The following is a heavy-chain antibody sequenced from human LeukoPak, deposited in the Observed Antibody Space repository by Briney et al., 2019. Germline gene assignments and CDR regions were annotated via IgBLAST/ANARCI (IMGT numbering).Heavy chain of an antibody. J-gene: IGHJ4*02. CDR2: FHNSGTS. CDR3: TRGAGWLIDY. D-gene: IGHD3-16*01. Sequence: SETLCFTCTVSDDSISDYYRGWIRQPPGKGLEWIGYFHNSGTSTYNPSLKSRVTISADTSKNQFSLKLNSLTTADTAVYYCTRGAGWLIDYWGQGILVTVSS. CDR1: DDSISDYY. V-gene: IGHV4-59*01.